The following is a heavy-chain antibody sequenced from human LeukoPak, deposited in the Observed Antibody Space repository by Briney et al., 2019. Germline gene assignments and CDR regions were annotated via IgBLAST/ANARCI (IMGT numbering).Heavy chain of an antibody. CDR1: GGSISSYY. CDR3: ARVQYDFWSGYHPASFDP. CDR2: IYYSGST. V-gene: IGHV4-59*01. Sequence: PSETLSLTCTVSGGSISSYYWSWIRQPPGKGLEWIGYIYYSGSTNYNPSLKSRVTISVDTSKNQFSLRLSSVTAADTAVYYCARVQYDFWSGYHPASFDPWGQGTLVTVSS. D-gene: IGHD3-3*01. J-gene: IGHJ5*02.